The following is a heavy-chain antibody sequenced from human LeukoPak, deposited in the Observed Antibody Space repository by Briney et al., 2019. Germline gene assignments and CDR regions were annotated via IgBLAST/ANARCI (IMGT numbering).Heavy chain of an antibody. CDR1: GFTFSSYG. CDR3: ASPGWPRGGVDSSGTSWDY. CDR2: INHSGST. J-gene: IGHJ4*02. D-gene: IGHD2-8*02. V-gene: IGHV4-34*01. Sequence: GSLRLSCAASGFTFSSYGMHWVRQPPGKGLEWIGEINHSGSTNYNPSLRSRVTISVDTSKNQFSLKLSSVTAADTAVYYCASPGWPRGGVDSSGTSWDYWGQGTLVTVSS.